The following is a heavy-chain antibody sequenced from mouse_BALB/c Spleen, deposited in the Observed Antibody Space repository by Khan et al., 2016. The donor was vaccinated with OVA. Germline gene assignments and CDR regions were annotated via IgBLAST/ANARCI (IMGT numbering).Heavy chain of an antibody. D-gene: IGHD2-1*01. V-gene: IGHV14-1*02. CDR3: ARRGYGKYWFAY. CDR1: GFNIKDYY. Sequence: VQLKQSGAELVRPGALVKLSCKASGFNIKDYYIPWVKQRPEQGLEWIGWIDPENGHTIYDPKFQGKASITADTSSNTAYLQLSSLTSEDTAVDYGARRGYGKYWFAYWGQGTLVTVSA. CDR2: IDPENGHT. J-gene: IGHJ3*01.